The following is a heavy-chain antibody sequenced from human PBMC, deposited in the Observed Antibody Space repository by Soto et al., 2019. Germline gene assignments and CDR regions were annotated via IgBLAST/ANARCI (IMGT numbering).Heavy chain of an antibody. D-gene: IGHD2-21*01. Sequence: GGSLRLSCAASGFTFDDYAMHWVRQGPGKGLEWVSGISWNSDMITYADSVKGRFTVSRDNAKNSLDLAMNSLRVEDTALYYCVKATYILVGQTHLASWGRRRLFGVAS. CDR3: VKATYILVGQTHLAS. J-gene: IGHJ5*02. CDR1: GFTFDDYA. CDR2: ISWNSDMI. V-gene: IGHV3-9*01.